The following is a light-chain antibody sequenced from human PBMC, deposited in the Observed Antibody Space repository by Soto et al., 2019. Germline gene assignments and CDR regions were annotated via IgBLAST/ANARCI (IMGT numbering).Light chain of an antibody. J-gene: IGKJ4*01. Sequence: ILMTQSPSSLSAFVGDRVTITCRARQDIGNFLAWYQQKPGKVPKLLIYAASTLQSGVPSRFSGSGSGTDFTLTISSLQPEDVATYYCQKCKVAPFTFGGGTKVEIK. CDR1: QDIGNF. CDR2: AAS. V-gene: IGKV1-27*01. CDR3: QKCKVAPFT.